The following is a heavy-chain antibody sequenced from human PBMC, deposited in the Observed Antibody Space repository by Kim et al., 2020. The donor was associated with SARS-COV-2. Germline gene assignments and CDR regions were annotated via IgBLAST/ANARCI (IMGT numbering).Heavy chain of an antibody. Sequence: GGSLRLSCEASGFSITDNFMTWVRQAPGRGLEWVSVSYRGGDTYYAESVKGRFTVFRDNSRNTLFLQMNSLTADDTAVYYCAKWRGSYADYWGQGSLVTVS. V-gene: IGHV3-53*01. J-gene: IGHJ4*02. D-gene: IGHD3-16*01. CDR3: AKWRGSYADY. CDR1: GFSITDNF. CDR2: SYRGGDT.